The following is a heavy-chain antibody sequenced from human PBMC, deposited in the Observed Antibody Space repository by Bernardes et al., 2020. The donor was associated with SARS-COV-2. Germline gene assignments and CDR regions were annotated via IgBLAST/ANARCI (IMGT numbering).Heavy chain of an antibody. J-gene: IGHJ6*02. CDR3: AREAAGANYYGVDV. CDR2: LSYDGSYK. D-gene: IGHD6-13*01. V-gene: IGHV3-30-3*01. Sequence: GGSLRLSCAASGFTFSSYAMHWVHQAPGKGLEWVAVLSYDGSYKYYADSVKGRFTISRDNSKSTLYLQMNSLRAEDTAVYYCAREAAGANYYGVDVWGQGTTVTVSS. CDR1: GFTFSSYA.